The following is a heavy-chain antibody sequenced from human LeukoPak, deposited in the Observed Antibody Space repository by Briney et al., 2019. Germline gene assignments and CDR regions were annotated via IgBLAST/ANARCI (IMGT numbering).Heavy chain of an antibody. V-gene: IGHV5-51*01. CDR1: GYSFTSYW. Sequence: GESLKISCKGSGYSFTSYWIAWVRQMPGKGLEWMGIIYPGDSDTRYSPSFQGQVTISADKSTNTAYLQWSSLKASDTAMYYCARGGICSSTSCDGAFDIWGQGTLVTVSS. CDR3: ARGGICSSTSCDGAFDI. J-gene: IGHJ3*02. D-gene: IGHD2-2*01. CDR2: IYPGDSDT.